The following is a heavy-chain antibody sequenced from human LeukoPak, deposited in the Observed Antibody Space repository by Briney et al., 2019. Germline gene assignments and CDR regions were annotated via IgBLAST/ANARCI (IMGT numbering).Heavy chain of an antibody. CDR2: FDPEDGET. CDR1: GYTLTELS. D-gene: IGHD5-12*01. CDR3: ARPNSGSAVALTSFDY. J-gene: IGHJ4*02. Sequence: ASVKVSCKVSGYTLTELSMHWVRQAPGEGLEWMGGFDPEDGETIYAQKFQGRVTMTEDTSISTAYMELRRLRSDDTAVYYCARPNSGSAVALTSFDYWGQGTLVTVSS. V-gene: IGHV1-24*01.